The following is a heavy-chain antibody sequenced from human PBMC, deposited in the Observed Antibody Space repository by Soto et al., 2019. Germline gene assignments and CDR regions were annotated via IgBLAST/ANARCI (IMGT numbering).Heavy chain of an antibody. Sequence: GASVKVSCKASGYTFTSYYMHWVRQAPGQGLEWMGIINPSGGSTSYAQKFQGRVTMTRDTSTSTAYMELSSLRSEDTAVYYCAREGLGSGSYYRARYWYFDLWGRGTLVTVSS. J-gene: IGHJ2*01. CDR3: AREGLGSGSYYRARYWYFDL. V-gene: IGHV1-46*01. CDR2: INPSGGST. CDR1: GYTFTSYY. D-gene: IGHD3-10*01.